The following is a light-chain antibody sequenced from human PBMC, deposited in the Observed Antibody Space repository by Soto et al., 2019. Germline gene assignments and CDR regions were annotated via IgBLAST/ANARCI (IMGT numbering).Light chain of an antibody. CDR3: SSYTTSSFCV. CDR2: DIS. Sequence: QSALTQPASVSGSPGQSITISCTGTRSDVGDYNYVSWYQQHPGKAPILLIYDISNRPSGVSYRFSGSKSGNTASLSISGLQAEDEADYYCSSYTTSSFCVFGGGTKLTVL. CDR1: RSDVGDYNY. V-gene: IGLV2-14*01. J-gene: IGLJ3*02.